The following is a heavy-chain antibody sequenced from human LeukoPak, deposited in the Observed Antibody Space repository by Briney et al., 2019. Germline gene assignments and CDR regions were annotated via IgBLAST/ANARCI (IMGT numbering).Heavy chain of an antibody. CDR1: GFTFSSYE. CDR3: AKWGDYYDPTHYFDY. J-gene: IGHJ4*02. D-gene: IGHD3-22*01. CDR2: ISSSGSTI. Sequence: PGGSLRLSCAASGFTFSSYEMNWVRQAPGKGLEWVSYISSSGSTIYYADSVKGRFTISRDNAKNTLYLQMNSLRAEDTAVYYCAKWGDYYDPTHYFDYWGQGTLVTVSS. V-gene: IGHV3-48*03.